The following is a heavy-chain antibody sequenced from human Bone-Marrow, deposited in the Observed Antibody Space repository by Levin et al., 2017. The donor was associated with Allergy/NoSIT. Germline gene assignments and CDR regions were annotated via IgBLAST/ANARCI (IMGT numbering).Heavy chain of an antibody. CDR3: ARDLSSGLYYFDY. D-gene: IGHD3-22*01. CDR1: GFTFSDYY. V-gene: IGHV3-11*01. CDR2: IRSSGTTI. Sequence: GGSLRLSCAASGFTFSDYYMTWIRQAPGKGLEWISYIRSSGTTIYYADSVKGRFTISRDNTKNSLFLQMDSLRAEDTAVYYCARDLSSGLYYFDYWGQGALVTVSS. J-gene: IGHJ4*02.